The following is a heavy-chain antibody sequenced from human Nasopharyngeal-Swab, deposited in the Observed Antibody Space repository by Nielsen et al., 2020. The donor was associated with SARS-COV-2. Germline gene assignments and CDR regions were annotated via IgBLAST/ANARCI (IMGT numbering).Heavy chain of an antibody. CDR3: ATIEISGKGAYYYYMDV. CDR2: INHSGST. V-gene: IGHV4-34*01. J-gene: IGHJ6*03. Sequence: RQAPGKGLEWIGEINHSGSTNYNPSLKSRVTISVDTSKNQFSLKLSSVTAADTAVYYCATIEISGKGAYYYYMDVWGKGTTVTVSS. D-gene: IGHD3-10*01.